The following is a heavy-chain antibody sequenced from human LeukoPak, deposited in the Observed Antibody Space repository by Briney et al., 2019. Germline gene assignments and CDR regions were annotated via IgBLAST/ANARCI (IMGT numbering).Heavy chain of an antibody. V-gene: IGHV3-74*01. Sequence: GGSLRLSCAASGFTFSSYWMHWVRQAPGKGLEWVSRINCDGSVTNYADSVKGRFTISRDNAKSTLYLQMNSLGADDTAVYYCVRVGYPFELWGQGTLVTVSS. CDR1: GFTFSSYW. CDR2: INCDGSVT. J-gene: IGHJ4*02. CDR3: VRVGYPFEL. D-gene: IGHD3-16*01.